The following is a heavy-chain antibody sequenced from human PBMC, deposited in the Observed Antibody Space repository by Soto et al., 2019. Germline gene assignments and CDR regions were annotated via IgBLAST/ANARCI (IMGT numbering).Heavy chain of an antibody. CDR3: ARDGDPGYSFWSGPLGGGRFDP. D-gene: IGHD3-3*01. Sequence: QVQLVQSGAEVKEPGSSVNVSCKTSGGTFGNTAVTWVRQAPGQGLEWIGGIVPMFGTANYAQKFRGRVTITADESTSKASMELSSLRSDDTAVYYCARDGDPGYSFWSGPLGGGRFDPWGQGTLVTVSS. CDR1: GGTFGNTA. V-gene: IGHV1-69*12. CDR2: IVPMFGTA. J-gene: IGHJ5*02.